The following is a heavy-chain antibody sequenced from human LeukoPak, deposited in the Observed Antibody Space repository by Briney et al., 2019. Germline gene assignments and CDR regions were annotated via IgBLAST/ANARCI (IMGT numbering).Heavy chain of an antibody. V-gene: IGHV4-59*08. J-gene: IGHJ4*02. CDR3: ARSVSSGWSYYFDY. D-gene: IGHD6-19*01. CDR2: IYYSGST. Sequence: SETLSLTCTVSGGSISSYYWSWIRQPPGKGLEWIGCIYYSGSTNYNPSLKSRVTISVDTSKNQFSLKLSSVTAADTAVYYCARSVSSGWSYYFDYWGQGTLVTVSS. CDR1: GGSISSYY.